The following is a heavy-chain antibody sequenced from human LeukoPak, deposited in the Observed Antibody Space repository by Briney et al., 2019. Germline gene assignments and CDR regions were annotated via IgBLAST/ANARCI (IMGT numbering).Heavy chain of an antibody. CDR3: ARVGCRGASCYSAWFDN. J-gene: IGHJ4*02. CDR2: ISFDARNQ. V-gene: IGHV3-30*04. D-gene: IGHD2-15*01. CDR1: GFTFSVYA. Sequence: GRSLRLSCAASGFTFSVYAMHWVRQAPGKGLEWVAVISFDARNQNYADSVKGRFTISRDSSTNTLFLQMNSLRPGDTAVYYCARVGCRGASCYSAWFDNWGQGTLVTVSS.